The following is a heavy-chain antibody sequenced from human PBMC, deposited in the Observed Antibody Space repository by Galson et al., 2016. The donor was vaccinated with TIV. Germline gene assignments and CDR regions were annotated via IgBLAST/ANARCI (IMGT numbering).Heavy chain of an antibody. D-gene: IGHD3-10*02. CDR1: GFTFSSYV. V-gene: IGHV3-23*01. J-gene: IGHJ3*01. Sequence: RLSCAASGFTFSSYVMTWVRQAPGKGLEWVSSISGSGISTYYAESVKGQFTISRDNSKNTLFLQMNSLRVEDTAVYYCAMDYVRVIPGTGTFDLWGQGIMVTVSS. CDR3: AMDYVRVIPGTGTFDL. CDR2: ISGSGIST.